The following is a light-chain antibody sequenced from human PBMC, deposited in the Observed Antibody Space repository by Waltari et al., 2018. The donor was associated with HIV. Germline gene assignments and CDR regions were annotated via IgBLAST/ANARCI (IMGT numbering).Light chain of an antibody. Sequence: EIVLTQSPATLSLSPGERAALSCRASQRVSSNYLACYQQKPGQAPRLLVYGASSRATGIPDSVSGSGSGTDFTLTISRLEPEDFAVYYCQQYGSSPYTFGQGTKLEIK. CDR1: QRVSSNY. J-gene: IGKJ2*01. CDR2: GAS. CDR3: QQYGSSPYT. V-gene: IGKV3-20*01.